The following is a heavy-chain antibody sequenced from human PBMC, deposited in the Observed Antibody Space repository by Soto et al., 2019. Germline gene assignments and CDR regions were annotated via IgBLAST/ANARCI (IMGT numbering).Heavy chain of an antibody. CDR1: GITFRNYA. D-gene: IGHD1-1*01. CDR2: ISSSSSTI. J-gene: IGHJ4*02. CDR3: ASPRYDFDY. V-gene: IGHV3-48*01. Sequence: PGGSLRLSCVASGITFRNYAMSWVRQAPGKGLEWVSYISSSSSTIYYADSVKGRFTISRDNAKNSLYLQINSLRAEDTAVYYCASPRYDFDYWGQGTLVTVSS.